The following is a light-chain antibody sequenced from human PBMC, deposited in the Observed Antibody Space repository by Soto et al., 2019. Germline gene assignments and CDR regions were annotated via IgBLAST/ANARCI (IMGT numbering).Light chain of an antibody. CDR1: QSLFYSAYRTNY. J-gene: IGKJ2*01. CDR2: WAS. Sequence: IVLTQYPDSLAVFLGTRATITCKSSQSLFYSAYRTNYLAWYQDKPGQPPKLLISWASTRASGVPARFSGSGSGTEFTLTISSLQAEDGAVYYCLQYYGAPPHTFGQGTKLEI. V-gene: IGKV4-1*01. CDR3: LQYYGAPPHT.